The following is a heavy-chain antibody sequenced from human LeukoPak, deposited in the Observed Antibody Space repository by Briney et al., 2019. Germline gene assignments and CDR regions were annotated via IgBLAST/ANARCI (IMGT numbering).Heavy chain of an antibody. CDR2: IYQTGST. D-gene: IGHD5-12*01. Sequence: SQTLSLTCTVSGGSISSGGHYWSWIRQHPGKDLEWIGDIYQTGSTYYSPSLKSRLAISLDTSKNQLSLKLSSVTAADTAVYYCARAGSGYLVDYWGQGTLVTVSS. V-gene: IGHV4-31*03. CDR1: GGSISSGGHY. J-gene: IGHJ4*02. CDR3: ARAGSGYLVDY.